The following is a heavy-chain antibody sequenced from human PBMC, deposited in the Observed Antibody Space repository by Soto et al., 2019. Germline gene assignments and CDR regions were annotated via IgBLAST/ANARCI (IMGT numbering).Heavy chain of an antibody. Sequence: EVQLVESGGGLVKPGGALRLPCSASGFNFNKGWMSWVRQAPGKGPGGGGRIKKKIAGGTTDYSAPVKGRFTISRDDSKDTLYLQMNSLKTEDTAVYYCTTDSTQTFCDGGPCYSVQTKTHDSWGQGTLVTVSS. J-gene: IGHJ5*02. CDR2: IKKKIAGGTT. V-gene: IGHV3-15*01. CDR1: GFNFNKGW. D-gene: IGHD2-15*01. CDR3: TTDSTQTFCDGGPCYSVQTKTHDS.